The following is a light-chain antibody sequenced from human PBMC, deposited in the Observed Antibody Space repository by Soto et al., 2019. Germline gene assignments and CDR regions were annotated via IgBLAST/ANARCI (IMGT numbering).Light chain of an antibody. J-gene: IGKJ1*01. CDR3: QQYNNWPPWT. Sequence: EIVLTQSPATLSLSPGERATLSCGASQSVSSNLAWYQQKPGQAPRLLIHGASTRATGIPARFSGSGSGTEFTLTISSLQSGDFAVYYCQQYNNWPPWTFGQGTKVDIK. CDR2: GAS. CDR1: QSVSSN. V-gene: IGKV3-15*01.